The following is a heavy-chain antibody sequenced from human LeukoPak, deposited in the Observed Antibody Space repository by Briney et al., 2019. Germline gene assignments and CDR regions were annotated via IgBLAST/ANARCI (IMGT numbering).Heavy chain of an antibody. CDR2: IYYSGST. V-gene: IGHV4-59*01. CDR1: GGSISSYY. D-gene: IGHD1-26*01. CDR3: AKDGGSENAFDI. Sequence: SETLSLTCTVSGGSISSYYWSWIRQPPGKGLEWIGYIYYSGSTNYNPSLKSRVTISVDTSKNQFSLKLSSVTAADTAVYYRAKDGGSENAFDIWGQGTMVTVSS. J-gene: IGHJ3*02.